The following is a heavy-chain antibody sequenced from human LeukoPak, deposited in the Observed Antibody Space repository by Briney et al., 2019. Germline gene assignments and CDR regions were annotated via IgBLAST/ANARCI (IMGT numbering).Heavy chain of an antibody. CDR3: AKDLYYYDSSGSPFLDY. Sequence: GGSLRLSCAASGFTFSSYGMHWVRQAPGKGLEWVAFIRYDGSNKYYADSVKGRFTISRDNSKNTLYLQMNSLRAEDTAVYYCAKDLYYYDSSGSPFLDYWGQGTLVTVSS. V-gene: IGHV3-30*02. J-gene: IGHJ4*02. D-gene: IGHD3-22*01. CDR1: GFTFSSYG. CDR2: IRYDGSNK.